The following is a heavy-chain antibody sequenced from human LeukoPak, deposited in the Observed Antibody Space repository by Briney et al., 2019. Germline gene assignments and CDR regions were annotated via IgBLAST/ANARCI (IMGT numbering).Heavy chain of an antibody. J-gene: IGHJ4*02. D-gene: IGHD7-27*01. Sequence: GASVKVSSKASGYSFTSDDFNWVRQATGQRPEWMGWMSPNSGDTGYAQKFQDRVTMTRNTSISTAYMELSSLRSDDTAVYYCVRGPPNWGYDYWGPGTLVTVSS. CDR3: VRGPPNWGYDY. CDR2: MSPNSGDT. V-gene: IGHV1-8*01. CDR1: GYSFTSDD.